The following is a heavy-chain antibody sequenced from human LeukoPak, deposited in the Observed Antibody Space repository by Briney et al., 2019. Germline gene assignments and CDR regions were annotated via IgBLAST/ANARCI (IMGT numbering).Heavy chain of an antibody. CDR1: GGSVSSGSYY. CDR3: AAYSNYWRDY. V-gene: IGHV4-61*01. D-gene: IGHD5-18*01. CDR2: IYYTGSI. J-gene: IGHJ4*02. Sequence: SETLSLTCTVSGGSVSSGSYYWSWIRQPPGKGLEWIGYIYYTGSINYNPSLKSRVTISVDTPKNQFSLKVNSVTAADTAVYYCAAYSNYWRDYWGQGTLVTVSS.